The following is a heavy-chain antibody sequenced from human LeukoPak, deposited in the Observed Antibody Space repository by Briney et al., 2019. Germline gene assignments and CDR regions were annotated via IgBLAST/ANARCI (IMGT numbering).Heavy chain of an antibody. CDR1: GFTFDDYA. J-gene: IGHJ4*02. V-gene: IGHV3-9*03. Sequence: GGSLRLSCAASGFTFDDYAMHWVRRAPGKGLEWVSGISWNSGSTGYADSVKGRFTISRDNAKNSLYLQMNSLRAEDMALYYCAKGGVVVVPAAEVDYFDYWGQGTLVTVSS. CDR3: AKGGVVVVPAAEVDYFDY. CDR2: ISWNSGST. D-gene: IGHD2-2*01.